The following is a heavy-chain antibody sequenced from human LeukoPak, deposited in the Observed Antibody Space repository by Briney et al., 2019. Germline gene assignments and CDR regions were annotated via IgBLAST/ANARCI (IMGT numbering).Heavy chain of an antibody. CDR3: VSFYETY. D-gene: IGHD2/OR15-2a*01. CDR2: INSDGSWT. CDR1: GNYW. V-gene: IGHV3-74*01. J-gene: IGHJ4*02. Sequence: GRSLRLSCAASGNYWMHWVRQAPGKGLVWVSHINSDGSWTSYADSVKGRFTISKDNAKNTVYLQINSLRAEDTAVYYCVSFYETYWGRGTLVTVSS.